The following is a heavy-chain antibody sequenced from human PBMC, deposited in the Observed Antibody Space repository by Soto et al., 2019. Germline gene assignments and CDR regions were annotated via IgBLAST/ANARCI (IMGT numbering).Heavy chain of an antibody. D-gene: IGHD6-19*01. J-gene: IGHJ1*01. CDR2: ISGSGGST. CDR3: AKDLGIAVALGSQH. V-gene: IGHV3-23*01. Sequence: GGSLRLSCAASGFTFSSYAMSWVRQAPGKGLEWVSAISGSGGSTYYADSVKGRFTISRDNSKNTLYLQMNSLRAEDTAVYYCAKDLGIAVALGSQHWGQGTLVTVSS. CDR1: GFTFSSYA.